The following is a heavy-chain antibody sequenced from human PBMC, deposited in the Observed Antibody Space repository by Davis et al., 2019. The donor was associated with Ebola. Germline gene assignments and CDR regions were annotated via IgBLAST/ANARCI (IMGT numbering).Heavy chain of an antibody. CDR3: ARAGYCTNGVCYEVDY. CDR1: GFTFSSYW. V-gene: IGHV3-74*01. Sequence: GESLKISCAASGFTFSSYWMHWVRQAPGKGLVWVSRISGDETSKSYVDSVKGRFTIPRDKAKNTLYLQMNSLRAEDTAVYYCARAGYCTNGVCYEVDYWGQGTLVTVSS. D-gene: IGHD2-8*01. J-gene: IGHJ4*02. CDR2: ISGDETSK.